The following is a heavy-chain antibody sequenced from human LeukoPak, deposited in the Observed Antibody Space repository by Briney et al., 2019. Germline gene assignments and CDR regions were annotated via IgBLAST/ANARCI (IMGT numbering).Heavy chain of an antibody. CDR2: ISYRSSDI. D-gene: IGHD6-13*01. Sequence: PGGSLRLSCAASGFNFGEFWMAWVRQAPGKGLEWVSSISYRSSDIEYADSVKGRFTISRDNGKKSLYLQMNSLRAEDTAVYYCARVYSSSWYSGYLYMDVWGKGTTVTVSS. CDR1: GFNFGEFW. V-gene: IGHV3-21*01. J-gene: IGHJ6*03. CDR3: ARVYSSSWYSGYLYMDV.